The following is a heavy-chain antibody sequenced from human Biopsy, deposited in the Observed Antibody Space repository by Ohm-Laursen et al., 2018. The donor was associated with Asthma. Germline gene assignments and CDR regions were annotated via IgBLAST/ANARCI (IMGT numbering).Heavy chain of an antibody. CDR2: IFYSGAT. Sequence: PSQTLFLTCSVSGGSVSSDKYYWSWIRQPPGKGLEWIAYIFYSGATNYNPALKSRVAQSIDTSKSQFSLRLNSLSAADTAVYYCARGTIVAGIDYWGRGTLVTVSS. CDR3: ARGTIVAGIDY. D-gene: IGHD5-12*01. J-gene: IGHJ4*02. V-gene: IGHV4-61*01. CDR1: GGSVSSDKYY.